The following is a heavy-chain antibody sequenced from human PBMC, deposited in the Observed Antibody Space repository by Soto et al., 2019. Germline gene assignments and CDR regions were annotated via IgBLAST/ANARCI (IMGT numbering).Heavy chain of an antibody. V-gene: IGHV3-30-3*01. D-gene: IGHD6-13*01. Sequence: GGSLRLSGAASGFTFSSYAMHWVRQAPGKGLEGVAVISYDGCNKDYADSVKGRCTISRDNSKNPLYLQMNSLRAEDTAVYYCARDLSESNSCADSWGHGTQLT. CDR1: GFTFSSYA. J-gene: IGHJ5*01. CDR2: ISYDGCNK. CDR3: ARDLSESNSCADS.